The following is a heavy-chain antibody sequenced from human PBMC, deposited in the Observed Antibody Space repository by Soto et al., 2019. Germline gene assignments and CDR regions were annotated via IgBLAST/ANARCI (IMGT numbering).Heavy chain of an antibody. V-gene: IGHV4-59*01. D-gene: IGHD3-3*01. Sequence: SETLSLTCTVSGGSISSYYWSWIRQPPGKGLEWIGYIYYSGSTNYNPSLKSRVTISVDTSKNQFSLKLSSVTAADTAVYYCAGQASFGVVEGWFDPWGQGTL. CDR1: GGSISSYY. J-gene: IGHJ5*02. CDR2: IYYSGST. CDR3: AGQASFGVVEGWFDP.